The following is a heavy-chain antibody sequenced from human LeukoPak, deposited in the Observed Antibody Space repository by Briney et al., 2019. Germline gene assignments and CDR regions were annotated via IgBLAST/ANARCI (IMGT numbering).Heavy chain of an antibody. J-gene: IGHJ4*02. CDR1: GFTSSNYA. V-gene: IGHV3-30-3*01. D-gene: IGHD3-10*01. Sequence: GGSLRLSCAATGFTSSNYAIHWGRQAPGKGLEWVAFILDDGSRQHYADSVKGRFTISRDNSKNTLNLQMNSLRAEDTAVYYCVKDRTGTYTLDYWGQGTLVTVSS. CDR2: ILDDGSRQ. CDR3: VKDRTGTYTLDY.